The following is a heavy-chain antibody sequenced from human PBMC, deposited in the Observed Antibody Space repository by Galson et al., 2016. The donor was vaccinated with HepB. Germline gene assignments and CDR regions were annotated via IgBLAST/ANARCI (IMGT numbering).Heavy chain of an antibody. J-gene: IGHJ5*02. CDR1: GFTFSDAW. Sequence: SLRLSCAASGFTFSDAWMSWVRQAPGKGLEWVGRIKSKTDGGTTDNAAPVKGRFSISRDDSKNTLYLQMNSPKTEDTGVYYCTTDWIDDGDYWNWFDPWGQGTPVTVAS. D-gene: IGHD4-17*01. V-gene: IGHV3-15*01. CDR3: TTDWIDDGDYWNWFDP. CDR2: IKSKTDGGTT.